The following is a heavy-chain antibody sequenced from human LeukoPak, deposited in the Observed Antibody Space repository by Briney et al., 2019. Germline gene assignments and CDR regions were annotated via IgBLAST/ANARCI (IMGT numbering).Heavy chain of an antibody. CDR1: GFTFSSYG. J-gene: IGHJ6*02. V-gene: IGHV3-30*02. Sequence: GGSLRLSCAASGFTFSSYGMHWVRQAPGKGLEWVAFIRYDGSNKYYADSVKGRFTISRDNSKNTLYLQMNSLRAEDTAVYYCAKDSRFKVVVVIPYYYYGMDVWGQGTTVTVSS. D-gene: IGHD3-22*01. CDR2: IRYDGSNK. CDR3: AKDSRFKVVVVIPYYYYGMDV.